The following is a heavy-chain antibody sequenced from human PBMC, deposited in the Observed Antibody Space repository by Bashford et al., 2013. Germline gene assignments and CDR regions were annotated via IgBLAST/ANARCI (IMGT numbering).Heavy chain of an antibody. CDR2: IYSGGST. J-gene: IGHJ4*02. Sequence: VRQAPGKGLEWVSVIYSGGSTYYADSVKGRFTISRDNSKNTLYLQMNSLRAEDTAVYYCARDMVGASATSFDYWGQGTLVTVSS. V-gene: IGHV3-53*01. D-gene: IGHD1-26*01. CDR3: ARDMVGASATSFDY.